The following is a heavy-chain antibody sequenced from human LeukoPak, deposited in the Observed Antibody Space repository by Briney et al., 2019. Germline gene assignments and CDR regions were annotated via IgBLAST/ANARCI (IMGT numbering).Heavy chain of an antibody. J-gene: IGHJ5*02. D-gene: IGHD6-13*01. CDR1: GYTFTSYG. CDR3: AKGAGIAAARVWFDP. CDR2: ISAYNGNT. Sequence: ASVKVSCKASGYTFTSYGISWVRQAPGQGLEWMGWISAYNGNTNYAQKLQGRVTMTTDTSTSTAYMELRSLRSDDTAVYYCAKGAGIAAARVWFDPWGQGTLVTVSS. V-gene: IGHV1-18*01.